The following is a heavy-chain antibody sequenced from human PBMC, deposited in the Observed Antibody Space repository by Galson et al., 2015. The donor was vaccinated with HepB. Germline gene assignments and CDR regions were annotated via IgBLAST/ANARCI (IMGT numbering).Heavy chain of an antibody. CDR1: GFAFSSYG. J-gene: IGHJ6*02. CDR2: ISYDGSDK. CDR3: AKVRYDYYGTDV. Sequence: SLRLSCAASGFAFSSYGMLWFRQAPGKGLEWVAFISYDGSDKYYADSVKGRITVSRDNSKNTLYLQMNSLRPEDTAVFYCAKVRYDYYGTDVWGQGTTVTASS. V-gene: IGHV3-30*18.